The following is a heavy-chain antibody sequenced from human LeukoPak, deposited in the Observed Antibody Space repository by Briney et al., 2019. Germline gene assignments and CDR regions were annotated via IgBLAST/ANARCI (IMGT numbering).Heavy chain of an antibody. J-gene: IGHJ6*04. CDR3: AELGITMIGGV. Sequence: GGSLRLSCAVSGFTFSSYSMTWVRQAPGKGLEWVSYISSSGSTIYYADSVKGRFTISRDNAKNSLYLQMNSLRAEDTAVYYCAELGITMIGGVWGKGTTVTISS. CDR1: GFTFSSYS. CDR2: ISSSGSTI. D-gene: IGHD3-10*02. V-gene: IGHV3-48*04.